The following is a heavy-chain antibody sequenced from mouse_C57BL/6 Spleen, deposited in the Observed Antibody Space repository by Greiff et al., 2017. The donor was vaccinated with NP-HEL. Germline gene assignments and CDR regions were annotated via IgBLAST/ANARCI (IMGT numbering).Heavy chain of an antibody. Sequence: VQLKESGPVLVKPGASVKMSCKASGYTFTDYYMNWVKQSHGKSLGWIGVINPYNGGTSYNQKFKGKATLTVDKSSSTAYMELNSLTSEDSAVYYCARPYDGYYSYYFDYWGQGTTLTVSS. J-gene: IGHJ2*01. CDR2: INPYNGGT. CDR1: GYTFTDYY. CDR3: ARPYDGYYSYYFDY. D-gene: IGHD2-3*01. V-gene: IGHV1-19*01.